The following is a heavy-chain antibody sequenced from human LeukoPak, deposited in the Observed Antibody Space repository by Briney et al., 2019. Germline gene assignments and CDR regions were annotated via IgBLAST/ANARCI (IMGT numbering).Heavy chain of an antibody. CDR3: AREVDDYHSRDYSIDAFDI. V-gene: IGHV1-69*13. D-gene: IGHD3-22*01. CDR2: IIPIFGTA. Sequence: VRVSCKASGGTFSSYAISWVRQAPGQGLEWMGGIIPIFGTANYAQKLQGRVTMTTDTSTSTAYMELRSLRSDDTAVYYCAREVDDYHSRDYSIDAFDIWGQGTMVTVSS. CDR1: GGTFSSYA. J-gene: IGHJ3*02.